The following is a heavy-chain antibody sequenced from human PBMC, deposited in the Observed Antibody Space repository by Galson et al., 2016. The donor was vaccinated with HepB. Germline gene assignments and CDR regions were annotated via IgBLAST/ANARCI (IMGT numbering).Heavy chain of an antibody. J-gene: IGHJ6*02. CDR1: GFTFRSYA. CDR3: ATSGVAATFHYYYGMDV. V-gene: IGHV3-23*01. D-gene: IGHD2-15*01. Sequence: SLRLSCAASGFTFRSYAMSWVRQVPGKGLEWVSSISGSGAYTHYADSVKGRFTISRDNAKNSLYLQMNSLRIEDTAVYYCATSGVAATFHYYYGMDVWGQGTTVSVSS. CDR2: ISGSGAYT.